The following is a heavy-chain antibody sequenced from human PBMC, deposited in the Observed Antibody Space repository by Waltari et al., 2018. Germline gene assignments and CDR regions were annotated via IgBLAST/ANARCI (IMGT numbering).Heavy chain of an antibody. CDR2: IYYRGST. Sequence: QLQLQESGPGLVKPSETLSLTCTVSGGSISSSSYYWGWIRQPPGKGLGWIGSIYYRGSTSYNPSLKSRVTISVDTSKNQFSLKLSSVTAADTAVYYCARQFGDYDFWSGYYPDYWGQGTLVTVSS. V-gene: IGHV4-39*01. CDR3: ARQFGDYDFWSGYYPDY. J-gene: IGHJ4*02. CDR1: GGSISSSSYY. D-gene: IGHD3-3*01.